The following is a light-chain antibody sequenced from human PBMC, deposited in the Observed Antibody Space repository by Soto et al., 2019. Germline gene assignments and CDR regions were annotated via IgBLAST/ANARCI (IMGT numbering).Light chain of an antibody. Sequence: DMQLTQSPATLSASVGDTVTITCRASESIDNRLAWYQQKPGKAPKLLIFAASTLVRGVPSRFSGRGSGTEFTLTISSLQADDFAAFYCQQYRTEWTFGQGTKVDIK. CDR2: AAS. J-gene: IGKJ1*01. CDR1: ESIDNR. V-gene: IGKV1-5*01. CDR3: QQYRTEWT.